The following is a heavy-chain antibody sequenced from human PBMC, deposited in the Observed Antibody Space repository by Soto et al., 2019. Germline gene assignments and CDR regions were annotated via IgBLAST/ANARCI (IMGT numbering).Heavy chain of an antibody. D-gene: IGHD5-12*01. V-gene: IGHV1-69*02. CDR2: IIPILGIA. CDR3: ARGRVGYSGYDKRPFVY. J-gene: IGHJ4*02. Sequence: QVQLVQSGAEVKKPGSSVKVSCKASGGTFSSYTISWVRQAPGQGLEWMGRIIPILGIANYAQRFQGRVTITADKSTSTAYMELSSLRSEDTAVYYCARGRVGYSGYDKRPFVYWGQGTLVTVSS. CDR1: GGTFSSYT.